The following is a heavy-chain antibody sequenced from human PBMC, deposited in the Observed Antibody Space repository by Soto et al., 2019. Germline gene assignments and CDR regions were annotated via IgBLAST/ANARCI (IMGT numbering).Heavy chain of an antibody. D-gene: IGHD2-15*01. V-gene: IGHV4-59*08. Sequence: SETLSLTCTVSGGSISSYYWSWIRQPPGKGLEWIGYIYYSGSTNYNPSLKSRVTISVDTSKNQFSLKLSSVTAADTAVYYCARRYCSGGSCYGLFDYWGQGTLVTVS. CDR3: ARRYCSGGSCYGLFDY. CDR1: GGSISSYY. CDR2: IYYSGST. J-gene: IGHJ4*02.